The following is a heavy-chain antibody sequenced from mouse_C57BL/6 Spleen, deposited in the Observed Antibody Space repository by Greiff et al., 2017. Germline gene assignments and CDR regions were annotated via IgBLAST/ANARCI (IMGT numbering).Heavy chain of an antibody. CDR1: GFSLTSYG. V-gene: IGHV2-6-1*01. Sequence: QVQLKQSGPGLVAPSQSLSITCTVSGFSLTSYGVHWVRQPPGKGLEWLVVIRSDGSTTYNSALKSRLSISKDNSKSQVFLKMNSLQTDDTAMYYCARHYYGSSYAMDYWGQGTSVTVSS. CDR3: ARHYYGSSYAMDY. D-gene: IGHD1-1*01. CDR2: IRSDGST. J-gene: IGHJ4*01.